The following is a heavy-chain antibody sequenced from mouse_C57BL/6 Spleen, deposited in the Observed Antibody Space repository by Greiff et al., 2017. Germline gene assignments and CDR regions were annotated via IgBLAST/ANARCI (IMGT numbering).Heavy chain of an antibody. J-gene: IGHJ4*01. V-gene: IGHV1-47*01. CDR1: GYTFTTYP. CDR3: ARREYYGTFYYAMDY. D-gene: IGHD1-1*01. CDR2: FHPYNDDT. Sequence: VKLQESGAELVKPGASVKMSCKASGYTFTTYPIEWMKQNHGKSLEWIGNFHPYNDDTKYNEKFKGKATLTVEKSSSTVYLELSRLTSDDSAVYYCARREYYGTFYYAMDYWGQGTSVTVSS.